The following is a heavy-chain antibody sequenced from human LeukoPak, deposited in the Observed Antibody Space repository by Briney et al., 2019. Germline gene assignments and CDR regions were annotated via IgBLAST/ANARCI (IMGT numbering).Heavy chain of an antibody. V-gene: IGHV4-39*07. CDR3: ARGKGYSRQPN. J-gene: IGHJ4*02. D-gene: IGHD6-13*01. CDR1: GGSISSSSYY. Sequence: PSETLSLTCTVSGGSISSSSYYWGWIRQPPGKGLEWIGSIYYSGSTYYDPSLKSRVTISVDTSKNQFSLKLSSVTAADTAVYYCARGKGYSRQPNWGQGTLVTISS. CDR2: IYYSGST.